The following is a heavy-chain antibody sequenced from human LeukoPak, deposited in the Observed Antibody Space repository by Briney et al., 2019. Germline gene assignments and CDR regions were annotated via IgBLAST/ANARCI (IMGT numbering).Heavy chain of an antibody. J-gene: IGHJ4*02. CDR3: ARGGGRAPFDY. Sequence: PSETLSLTCTVSGDSISSGDYYWNWIRQPPGKGLEWIGYIYYSGSTNYNPSLKSRVTISVDTSKNQFSLKLSSVTAADTAVYYCARGGGRAPFDYWGQGTLVTVSS. CDR2: IYYSGST. V-gene: IGHV4-61*08. D-gene: IGHD3-10*01. CDR1: GDSISSGDYY.